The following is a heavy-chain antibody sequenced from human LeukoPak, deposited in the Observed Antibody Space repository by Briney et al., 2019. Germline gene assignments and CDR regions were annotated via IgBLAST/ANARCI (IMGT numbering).Heavy chain of an antibody. CDR2: IYYSGST. CDR3: ARSGAYFDWLFKHWYFDL. D-gene: IGHD3-9*01. Sequence: SQTLSLTCTVSGGSISSGGYYWSWIRQHPGKGLEWIGYIYYSGSTYYNPSLKGRVTISVDTSKNQFSLKLSSVTAADTAVYYCARSGAYFDWLFKHWYFDLWGRGTLVTVSS. V-gene: IGHV4-31*03. J-gene: IGHJ2*01. CDR1: GGSISSGGYY.